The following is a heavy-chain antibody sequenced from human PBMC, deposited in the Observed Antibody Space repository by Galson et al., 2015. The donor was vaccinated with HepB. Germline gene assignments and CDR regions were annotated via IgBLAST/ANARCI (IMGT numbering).Heavy chain of an antibody. CDR1: GFTFSDYG. D-gene: IGHD2-15*01. CDR3: AKDRDRSTHTLFNS. Sequence: SLRLSCAVSGFTFSDYGVHWVRQAPGKGLEWVSSISFGSGNTYYIDSVKGRFTISRDSSNNTLYLQMYDLRVEDMGVYYCAKDRDRSTHTLFNSWGRGTLVIVSS. J-gene: IGHJ4*02. CDR2: ISFGSGNT. V-gene: IGHV3-23*01.